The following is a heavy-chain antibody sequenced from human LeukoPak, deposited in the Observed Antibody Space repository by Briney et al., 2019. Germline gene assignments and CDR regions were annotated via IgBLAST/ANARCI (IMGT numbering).Heavy chain of an antibody. V-gene: IGHV3-23*01. Sequence: GGSLRLSCAASGFTFSSYWMSWVRQAPGKGLEWVSAISGSGGSTYYADSVKGRFTISRDNSKNTLFLQMNSLRAEDTAVYFCAKDSVPFYYGSGSYPDYWGQGTLVTVSS. D-gene: IGHD3-10*01. CDR2: ISGSGGST. CDR1: GFTFSSYW. J-gene: IGHJ4*02. CDR3: AKDSVPFYYGSGSYPDY.